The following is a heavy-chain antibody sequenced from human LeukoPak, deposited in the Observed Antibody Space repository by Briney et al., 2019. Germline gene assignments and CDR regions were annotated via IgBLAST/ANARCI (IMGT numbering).Heavy chain of an antibody. J-gene: IGHJ4*02. V-gene: IGHV5-51*01. CDR3: ARLIGGPARPGFDY. D-gene: IGHD6-6*01. Sequence: PGESLKISCKGSGYTFTNYWIGWVRQMAGKGLEWMGIIYPGDSDTKYNTSFQGQVTISADKSITTAYLQWSSLKASDSAIYYCARLIGGPARPGFDYWGQGTLVTVSS. CDR2: IYPGDSDT. CDR1: GYTFTNYW.